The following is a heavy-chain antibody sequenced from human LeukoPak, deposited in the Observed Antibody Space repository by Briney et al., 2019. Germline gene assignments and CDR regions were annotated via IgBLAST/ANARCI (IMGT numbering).Heavy chain of an antibody. CDR1: GGSISSGSYY. J-gene: IGHJ5*02. CDR2: IYTSGST. CDR3: AREAIAVNWFDP. V-gene: IGHV4-61*02. D-gene: IGHD6-19*01. Sequence: SQTLSLTCTVSGGSISSGSYYWSWIQQPAGKGLEWIGRIYTSGSTNYNPSLKSRVTISVDTSKNQFSLKLSSVTAADTAVYYCAREAIAVNWFDPWGQGTLVTVSS.